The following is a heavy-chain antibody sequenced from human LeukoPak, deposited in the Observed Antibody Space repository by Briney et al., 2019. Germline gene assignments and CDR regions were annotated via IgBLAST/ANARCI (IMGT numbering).Heavy chain of an antibody. CDR2: ISGSGGST. V-gene: IGHV3-23*01. CDR3: AKDGGYSGYGYFDY. J-gene: IGHJ4*02. D-gene: IGHD5-12*01. Sequence: PGGSLRLSCAASGFTFSSYAMSWVRQAPGKGLEWVSAISGSGGSTYYADSVKGRFTISRGNSKNTLYLQMNSLRAEDTAVYYCAKDGGYSGYGYFDYWGQGTLVTVSS. CDR1: GFTFSSYA.